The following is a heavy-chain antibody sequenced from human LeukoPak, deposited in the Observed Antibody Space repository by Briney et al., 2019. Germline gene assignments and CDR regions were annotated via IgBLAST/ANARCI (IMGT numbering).Heavy chain of an antibody. V-gene: IGHV3-7*01. J-gene: IGHJ4*02. Sequence: GGSLRLSCAASGFTFSSYWMSWVRQAPGKGXXXXXXXKQDGSEKYYVDSVKGRFTISRDNAKNSLYLQMNSLRAEDTAVYYCARAGQWLVRGNFDYWGQGTLVTVSS. D-gene: IGHD6-19*01. CDR1: GFTFSSYW. CDR3: ARAGQWLVRGNFDY. CDR2: XKQDGSEK.